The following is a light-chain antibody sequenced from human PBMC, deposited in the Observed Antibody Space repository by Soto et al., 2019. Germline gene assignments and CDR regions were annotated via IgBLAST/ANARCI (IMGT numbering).Light chain of an antibody. CDR2: GAS. J-gene: IGKJ2*01. Sequence: ELVLTQSPGTLSLSPGERATLSCRASQSVSSNYLAWYQQKPGQAPRLLIYGASSRATGIPDRFSGSGSGPDFTLTISRLEPEDFAVYYCQQYGSSPYTFGQGTKLEIK. V-gene: IGKV3-20*01. CDR1: QSVSSNY. CDR3: QQYGSSPYT.